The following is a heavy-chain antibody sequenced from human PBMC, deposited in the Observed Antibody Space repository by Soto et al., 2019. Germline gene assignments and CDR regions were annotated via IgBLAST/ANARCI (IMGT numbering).Heavy chain of an antibody. J-gene: IGHJ4*02. CDR1: GGSVSSGSYY. V-gene: IGHV4-61*01. D-gene: IGHD5-12*01. CDR3: ARDIARWLPLGGY. Sequence: KTSETLSLTCTVSGGSVSSGSYYWSWIRQPPGKGLEWIGYIYYSGSTNYNPSLKSRVTISVDTSKNQFSLKLSSVTAADTAVYYCARDIARWLPLGGYWGQGTLVTVSS. CDR2: IYYSGST.